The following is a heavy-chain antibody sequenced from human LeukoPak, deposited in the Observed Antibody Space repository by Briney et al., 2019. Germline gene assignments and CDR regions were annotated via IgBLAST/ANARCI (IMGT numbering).Heavy chain of an antibody. CDR1: GFTFSTYS. CDR3: ARDLSSGYGEYYFDY. V-gene: IGHV3-21*01. CDR2: ISSSSSYI. Sequence: GGSLRLSCAASGFTFSTYSMNWVRQAPGKGLEWVSSISSSSSYIYYADSVKGRFTISRDNAKNSLYLQMNSLRAEDTAVYYCARDLSSGYGEYYFDYWGRGTLVTVSS. D-gene: IGHD5-12*01. J-gene: IGHJ4*02.